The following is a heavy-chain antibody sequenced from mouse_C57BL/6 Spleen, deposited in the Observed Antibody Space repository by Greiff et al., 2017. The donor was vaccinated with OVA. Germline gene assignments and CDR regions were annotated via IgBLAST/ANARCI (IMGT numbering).Heavy chain of an antibody. CDR3: TPAYYYGSSSAWFAY. V-gene: IGHV14-4*01. D-gene: IGHD1-1*01. J-gene: IGHJ3*01. CDR1: GFNIKDDY. Sequence: VQLQQSGAELVRPGASVKLSCTASGFNIKDDYMHWVKQRPEQGLEWIGWIDPENGDTEYASKFQGKATITADTSSNTAYLQLSSLTSEDTAVYYCTPAYYYGSSSAWFAYWGQGTLVTVSA. CDR2: IDPENGDT.